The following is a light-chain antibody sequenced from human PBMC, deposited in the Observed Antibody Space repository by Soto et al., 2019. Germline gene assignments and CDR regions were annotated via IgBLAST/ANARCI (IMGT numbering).Light chain of an antibody. J-gene: IGKJ4*01. CDR1: QIVGRY. V-gene: IGKV3-11*01. Sequence: ESGLKQSPGNPALAPGERGTLSRRASQIVGRYLAWYQQKPGQAPRLLIYDTSNRATDIPARFSGSGSGTDFTLTISSLEPEDSAVYYCQQRRNWPTFGGGTKVDIK. CDR2: DTS. CDR3: QQRRNWPT.